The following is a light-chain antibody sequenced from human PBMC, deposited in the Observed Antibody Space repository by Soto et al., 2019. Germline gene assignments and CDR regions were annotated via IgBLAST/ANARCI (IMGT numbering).Light chain of an antibody. V-gene: IGKV1-5*01. J-gene: IGKJ1*01. CDR3: QQYHTFWT. CDR1: QSIWSW. CDR2: DVS. Sequence: DIQMTQSPSTLSASVGDRVTITCRASQSIWSWLARYQQKPGKAPKLLIYDVSSLESGVPSRFSGSGFGTEFTLTISSLQPDDLAPCYCQQYHTFWTFGQGTKVKIK.